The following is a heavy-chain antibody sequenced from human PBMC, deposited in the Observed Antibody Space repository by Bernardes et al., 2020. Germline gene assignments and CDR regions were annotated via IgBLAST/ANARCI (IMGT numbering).Heavy chain of an antibody. D-gene: IGHD2-2*02. Sequence: ETLSLTCTVSGGSISSYYWSWIRQPPGKGLEWIGYIYYSGSTNYNPSLKSRVTISVDTSKNQFSLKLSSVTAADTAVYYCARGGWDCSSTSCYTTPYYYYYMDVWGKGTTVTVSS. CDR1: GGSISSYY. V-gene: IGHV4-59*01. J-gene: IGHJ6*03. CDR3: ARGGWDCSSTSCYTTPYYYYYMDV. CDR2: IYYSGST.